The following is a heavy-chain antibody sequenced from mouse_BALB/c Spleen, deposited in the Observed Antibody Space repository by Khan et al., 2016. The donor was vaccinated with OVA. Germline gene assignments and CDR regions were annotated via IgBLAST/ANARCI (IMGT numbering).Heavy chain of an antibody. CDR2: ISYSGSS. Sequence: EVQLQESGPGLAKPSQSLSLTCTVARYSITSGYGWNWIRQFPGNNLEWMGYISYSGSSNYNPSLKSRISITRDTSKNQFFMQLNSVTTEDTAPYYCGRTARMKYWGQGTTLTVSS. D-gene: IGHD3-3*01. V-gene: IGHV3-2*02. CDR1: RYSITSGYG. J-gene: IGHJ2*01. CDR3: GRTARMKY.